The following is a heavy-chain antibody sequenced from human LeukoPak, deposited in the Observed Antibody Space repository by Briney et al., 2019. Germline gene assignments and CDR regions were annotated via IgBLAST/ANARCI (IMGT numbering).Heavy chain of an antibody. CDR2: INPSGGST. Sequence: ASVKVSCKASGYTFTSYYMHWMRQAPGQGLEWMGIINPSGGSTSYAQKFQGRVTMTRDMSTSTAYMELRSLRSDDTAVYYCARDRLGATRYYYYYMDVWGKGTTVTVSS. V-gene: IGHV1-46*01. D-gene: IGHD3-16*01. CDR1: GYTFTSYY. J-gene: IGHJ6*03. CDR3: ARDRLGATRYYYYYMDV.